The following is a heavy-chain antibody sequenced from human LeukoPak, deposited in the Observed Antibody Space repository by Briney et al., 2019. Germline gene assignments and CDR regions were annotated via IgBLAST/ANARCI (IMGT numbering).Heavy chain of an antibody. CDR1: GGSISGYY. CDR2: SYYSGST. V-gene: IGHV4-59*08. Sequence: PSETLSLTCTVSGGSISGYYWSWIRQPPGKGLEGIGYSYYSGSTNYNPSRKSRVSISVDTSKNQFSLKVSSVTAADTAVYYCARQGSGSHKDWGQGTLVTVSS. J-gene: IGHJ4*02. CDR3: ARQGSGSHKD. D-gene: IGHD1-26*01.